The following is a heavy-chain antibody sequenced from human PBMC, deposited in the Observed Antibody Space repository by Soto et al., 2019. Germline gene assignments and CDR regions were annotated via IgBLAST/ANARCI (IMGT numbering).Heavy chain of an antibody. J-gene: IGHJ6*02. Sequence: QVQLVQSGAEVKKPESSVKVSCKACGGTFSSYAIRWVRQAPGQGLERMGGIIPIFGTANYAQKFQGRVTITADESTSTAYMELSSLRSEDTAVYYCARRDGYAFSYYGMDVWGQGTTVTVSS. CDR1: GGTFSSYA. V-gene: IGHV1-69*12. CDR2: IIPIFGTA. CDR3: ARRDGYAFSYYGMDV. D-gene: IGHD5-12*01.